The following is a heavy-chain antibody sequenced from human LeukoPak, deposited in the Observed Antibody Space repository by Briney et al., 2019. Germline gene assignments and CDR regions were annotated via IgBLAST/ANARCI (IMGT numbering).Heavy chain of an antibody. V-gene: IGHV3-21*01. CDR2: ISSSSSYI. J-gene: IGHJ6*03. D-gene: IGHD5-18*01. CDR1: GFTFSSYS. CDR3: ARDRGRYSYGSITDYYMDV. Sequence: GGSLRLSCAASGFTFSSYSMNWVRQAPGKGLEWVSSISSSSSYIYYADSVKGRFTISRDNAKNSLYLQMNSLRAEDTAVYYCARDRGRYSYGSITDYYMDVWGKGTTVTVSS.